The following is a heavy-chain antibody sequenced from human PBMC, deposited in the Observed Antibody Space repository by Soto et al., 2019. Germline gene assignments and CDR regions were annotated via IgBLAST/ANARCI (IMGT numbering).Heavy chain of an antibody. CDR1: GFTVSSNY. D-gene: IGHD5-12*01. V-gene: IGHV3-53*01. J-gene: IGHJ4*02. CDR2: IYSGGST. Sequence: GGSLRLSCAASGFTVSSNYMSWVRQAPGKGLEWVSVIYSGGSTYYADSVKGRFTISRDNSKNTLYLQMNSLRAEDTAVYYCARGHSGYVVDYWGQGTLVTVSS. CDR3: ARGHSGYVVDY.